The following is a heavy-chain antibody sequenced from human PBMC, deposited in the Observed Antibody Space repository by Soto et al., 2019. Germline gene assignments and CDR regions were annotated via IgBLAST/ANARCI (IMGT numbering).Heavy chain of an antibody. J-gene: IGHJ6*02. V-gene: IGHV1-46*01. CDR2: INPTGGST. Sequence: ASVKVSCKASGYTFTNYYIHWVRQAPGQGLEWMGIINPTGGSTNYAQKFQGRVTITRDTSTSTAYMELSSLRSEDTAVYYCARSSTIFGVVTPYYYYGMDVWGQGTTVTVSS. CDR1: GYTFTNYY. CDR3: ARSSTIFGVVTPYYYYGMDV. D-gene: IGHD3-3*01.